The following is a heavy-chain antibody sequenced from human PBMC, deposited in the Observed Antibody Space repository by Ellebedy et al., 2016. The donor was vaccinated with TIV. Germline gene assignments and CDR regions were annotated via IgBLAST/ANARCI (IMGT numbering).Heavy chain of an antibody. D-gene: IGHD3-3*01. J-gene: IGHJ4*02. V-gene: IGHV3-33*03. Sequence: GESLKISCGASGFNFNTHAMHWVRQGSGKGLEWVGFIWFDGSNKEYGDSVKGRFTISRDNSKNTVDLQMNSLRAEDTAVYYCATDPPMSGFSFDSWGQGTLVTVSS. CDR1: GFNFNTHA. CDR3: ATDPPMSGFSFDS. CDR2: IWFDGSNK.